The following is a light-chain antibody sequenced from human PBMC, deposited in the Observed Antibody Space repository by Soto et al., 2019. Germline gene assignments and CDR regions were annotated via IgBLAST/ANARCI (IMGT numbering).Light chain of an antibody. V-gene: IGKV3-20*01. J-gene: IGKJ2*01. Sequence: EIVLTQSPGTLSLSPGERATPSCRASQSVSSSYLAWYQQKPGQAPRLLIYGASSRATGIPDRFSGSGSGTDFTLTISRLEPEDFAVYYCQQYGSSPRKYTFGQGTKLEIK. CDR3: QQYGSSPRKYT. CDR1: QSVSSSY. CDR2: GAS.